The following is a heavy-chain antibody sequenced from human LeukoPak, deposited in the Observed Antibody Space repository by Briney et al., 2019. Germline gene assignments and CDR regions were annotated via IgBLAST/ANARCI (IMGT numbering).Heavy chain of an antibody. CDR1: GGSFSGYY. V-gene: IGHV4-34*01. CDR2: INHSGNT. CDR3: ARGRAARHSSGWWPWDY. D-gene: IGHD6-19*01. Sequence: PSETLSLTCAVYGGSFSGYYWSWIRQPPGKGLEWIGEINHSGNTNYNPSLKSRVTISLDTSKNQFSLKLSSVTAADTAVYYCARGRAARHSSGWWPWDYWGQGTLVTVSS. J-gene: IGHJ4*02.